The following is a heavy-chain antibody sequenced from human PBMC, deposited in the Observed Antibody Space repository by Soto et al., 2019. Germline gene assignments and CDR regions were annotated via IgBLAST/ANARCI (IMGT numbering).Heavy chain of an antibody. CDR3: ARDYSGNIRPYYFDY. V-gene: IGHV3-21*01. CDR2: ISSSSSYI. J-gene: IGHJ4*02. Sequence: PGGSLRLSCAASGFTFSSYSMNWVRQAPGKGLEWVSSISSSSSYIYYADSVKGRFTISRDNAKNSLYLQMNSLRAEDTAVYYCARDYSGNIRPYYFDYWGQGTLVTVSS. CDR1: GFTFSSYS. D-gene: IGHD2-15*01.